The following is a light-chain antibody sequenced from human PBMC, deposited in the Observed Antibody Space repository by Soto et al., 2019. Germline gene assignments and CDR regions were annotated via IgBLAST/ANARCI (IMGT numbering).Light chain of an antibody. CDR3: HQRQSWPRT. V-gene: IGKV3D-11*03. CDR1: QGIGDT. Sequence: EVVMRQSPATLSVSPGEGATLSCRASQGIGDTLAWYQHKPGQAPRLLIYYTSNRATGIPARFSGSGSGTDFPLTINSLAPEDFAIYYCHQRQSWPRTFGQGTKVDIK. CDR2: YTS. J-gene: IGKJ1*01.